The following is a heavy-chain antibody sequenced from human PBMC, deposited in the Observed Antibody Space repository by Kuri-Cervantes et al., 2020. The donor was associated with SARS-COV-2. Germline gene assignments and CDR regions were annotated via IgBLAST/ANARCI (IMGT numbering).Heavy chain of an antibody. CDR3: ARDQDDYSNYHALDI. CDR1: GFTFSSYA. CDR2: ISYDGSNK. J-gene: IGHJ3*02. V-gene: IGHV3-30*04. D-gene: IGHD4-11*01. Sequence: GESLKISCAASGFTFSSYAMHWVRQAPGKGLEWVAVISYDGSNKYYADSVKGRFTISRDNSKNTLYLQMNSLRAEDTAVYYCARDQDDYSNYHALDIWGQGTMVTVSS.